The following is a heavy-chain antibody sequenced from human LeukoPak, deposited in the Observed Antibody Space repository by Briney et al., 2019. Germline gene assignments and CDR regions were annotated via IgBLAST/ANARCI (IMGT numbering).Heavy chain of an antibody. CDR3: ARIREDAFDI. CDR2: IDWDDDK. V-gene: IGHV2-70*04. CDR1: GFSLSTSGIR. J-gene: IGHJ3*02. Sequence: SGPTLVKPAQTLTLTCTFSGFSLSTSGIRVSWIRQPPGKALEWLARIDWDDDKFYSTSLKTRLTISKDTSKNQVVLTMTNMDPVDTATYYCARIREDAFDIWGQGTMVTVSS.